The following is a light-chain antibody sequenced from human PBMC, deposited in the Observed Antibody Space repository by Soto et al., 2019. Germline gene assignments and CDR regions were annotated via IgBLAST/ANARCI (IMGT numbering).Light chain of an antibody. CDR1: QTVSRNY. CDR2: SAS. J-gene: IGKJ1*01. V-gene: IGKV3-20*01. Sequence: DIVLTQSPGTLSLSPGERATLSCRANQTVSRNYLAWYQQKPGQTPRLLIYSASNKATVIPDRFRGSGSGTDFTLTITRLEHEDFGVYYCLQYDTSRRTFGQGTRVDIK. CDR3: LQYDTSRRT.